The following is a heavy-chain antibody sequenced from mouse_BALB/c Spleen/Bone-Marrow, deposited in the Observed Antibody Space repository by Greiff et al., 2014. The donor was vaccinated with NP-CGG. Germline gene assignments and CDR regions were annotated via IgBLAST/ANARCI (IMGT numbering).Heavy chain of an antibody. CDR1: GFSLTSYG. Sequence: VQLQQSGPGLVAPSQSLSITCTVSGFSLTSYGVHWVRQPPGKGLEWLGVIWAGGITNYNSALMSRLSISKGNSKSQVFLKMNSLQTDDTAMYYCARTLRLRDYFDYWGQGTTLTVSS. D-gene: IGHD1-2*01. V-gene: IGHV2-9*02. CDR3: ARTLRLRDYFDY. CDR2: IWAGGIT. J-gene: IGHJ2*01.